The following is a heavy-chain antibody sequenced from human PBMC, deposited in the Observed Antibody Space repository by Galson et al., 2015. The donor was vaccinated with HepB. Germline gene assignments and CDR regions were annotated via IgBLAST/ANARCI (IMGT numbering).Heavy chain of an antibody. D-gene: IGHD3-10*01. V-gene: IGHV3-30-3*01. CDR2: ISYDGSNK. J-gene: IGHJ3*02. CDR3: ARDFSLRGDDAFDI. CDR1: GFTFSSYA. Sequence: SLRLSCAASGFTFSSYAMHWVRQAPGKGLEWVAVISYDGSNKYYADSVKGRFTISRDNSKNTLYLQMNSLRAEDTAVYYCARDFSLRGDDAFDIWGQGTMVTVSS.